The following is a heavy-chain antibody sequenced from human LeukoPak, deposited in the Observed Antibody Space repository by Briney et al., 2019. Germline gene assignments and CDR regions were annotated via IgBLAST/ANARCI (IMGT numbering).Heavy chain of an antibody. CDR1: GFTFSSYS. Sequence: PGGSLRLSCAASGFTFSSYSMNWVRQAPGKGLEWVSYISSSSSTIYYADSVKGRFTISRDNAKNSLYLQMNSLRAEDTAVYYCARDRGYGSSWYVSVDYWGQGTLVTVSS. CDR2: ISSSSSTI. CDR3: ARDRGYGSSWYVSVDY. V-gene: IGHV3-48*04. J-gene: IGHJ4*02. D-gene: IGHD6-13*01.